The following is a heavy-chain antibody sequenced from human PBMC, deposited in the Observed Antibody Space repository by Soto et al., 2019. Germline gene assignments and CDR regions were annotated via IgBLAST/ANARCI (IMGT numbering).Heavy chain of an antibody. J-gene: IGHJ6*02. CDR1: GFTFSSYG. CDR2: ISYDGSNK. CDR3: AKGLVRGVIITYYYYYGMDV. V-gene: IGHV3-30*18. D-gene: IGHD3-10*01. Sequence: GGSLRPSCAASGFTFSSYGMHWVRQAPGKGLEWVAVISYDGSNKYYADSVKGRFTISRDNSKNTLYLQMNSLRAEDTAVYYCAKGLVRGVIITYYYYYGMDVWGQGTTVTVSS.